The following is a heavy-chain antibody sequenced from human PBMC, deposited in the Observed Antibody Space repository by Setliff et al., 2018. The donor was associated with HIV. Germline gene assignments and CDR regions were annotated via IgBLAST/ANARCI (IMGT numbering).Heavy chain of an antibody. V-gene: IGHV4-39*01. CDR1: GGSIKSSSDY. D-gene: IGHD3-22*01. J-gene: IGHJ4*02. CDR3: ARHSGLGGYYSPFDY. Sequence: ATLSLTCTVSGGSIKSSSDYWGWIRQPPGKGLEWIGTIYYSGSTYYNPSLKSRVTISVDTSKNQFSLKLSSVTAADTTVYYCARHSGLGGYYSPFDYWGPGTLVTVSS. CDR2: IYYSGST.